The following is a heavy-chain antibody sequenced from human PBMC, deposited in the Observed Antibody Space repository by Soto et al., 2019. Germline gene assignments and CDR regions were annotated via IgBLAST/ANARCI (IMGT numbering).Heavy chain of an antibody. Sequence: GGSLRLSCSASGFTFSSYAMHWVRQAPGKGLEYVSAISSNGGSTYYADSVKGRFTISRDNSKNTLYLQMSSLRAEDTAVYSCVKDSAYDFWSGYYPDYYGMDVWGQGTTVTVSS. D-gene: IGHD3-3*01. J-gene: IGHJ6*02. V-gene: IGHV3-64D*06. CDR2: ISSNGGST. CDR3: VKDSAYDFWSGYYPDYYGMDV. CDR1: GFTFSSYA.